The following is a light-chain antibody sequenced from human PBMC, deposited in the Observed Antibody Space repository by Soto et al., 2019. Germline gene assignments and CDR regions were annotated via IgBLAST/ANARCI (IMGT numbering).Light chain of an antibody. J-gene: IGKJ1*01. CDR2: RAS. Sequence: EIVLTQSPATLSSFPGDRVTLSCRASQYINTRLAWYQHRPGQAPRLLIYRASTRAPGVPARFSGSGSGTEFTLTISSLQPEDFTVYSCLQYHNLWAFGQGTKVDI. V-gene: IGKV3-15*01. CDR1: QYINTR. CDR3: LQYHNLWA.